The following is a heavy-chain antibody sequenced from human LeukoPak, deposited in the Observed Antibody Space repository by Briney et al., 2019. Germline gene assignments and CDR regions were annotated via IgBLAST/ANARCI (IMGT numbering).Heavy chain of an antibody. CDR1: GYTFTGYY. J-gene: IGHJ1*01. D-gene: IGHD3-22*01. CDR3: ARAGYYYDSSAAIREYFQH. V-gene: IGHV1-46*01. CDR2: INPSGGST. Sequence: ASVKVSCKASGYTFTGYYMHWVRQAPGQGLEWMGIINPSGGSTSYAQKFQGRVTMTRDTSTSTVYMELSSLRSEDTAVYYCARAGYYYDSSAAIREYFQHWGQGTLVTVSP.